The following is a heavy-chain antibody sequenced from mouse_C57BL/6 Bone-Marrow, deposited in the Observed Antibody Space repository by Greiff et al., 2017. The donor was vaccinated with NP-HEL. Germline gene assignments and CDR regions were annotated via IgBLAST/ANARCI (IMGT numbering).Heavy chain of an antibody. Sequence: VQLKESGPGLVQPSQSLSITCTVSGFSLTSYGVHWVRQSPGKGLEWLGVIWSGGSTDYNAAFISRLSISKDNSTSQVFFKMNSLQADDTAIYYCASLYAMDYWGQGTSVTVSS. CDR2: IWSGGST. CDR3: ASLYAMDY. CDR1: GFSLTSYG. V-gene: IGHV2-2*01. J-gene: IGHJ4*01.